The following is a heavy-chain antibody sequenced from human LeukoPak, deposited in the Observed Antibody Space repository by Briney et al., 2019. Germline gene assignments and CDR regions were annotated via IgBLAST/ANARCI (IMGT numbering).Heavy chain of an antibody. CDR2: IYYSGST. CDR1: GGSIRSYY. CDR3: TSGSYAYYYMDV. Sequence: SETLSLTCTVSGGSIRSYYWSWIRQPPGKGLEWIGYIYYSGSTNYNPSLKSRVTISVDTSKNQFSLKLSSVTAADTAVYYCTSGSYAYYYMDVWGKGTTVTVSS. V-gene: IGHV4-59*01. D-gene: IGHD1-26*01. J-gene: IGHJ6*03.